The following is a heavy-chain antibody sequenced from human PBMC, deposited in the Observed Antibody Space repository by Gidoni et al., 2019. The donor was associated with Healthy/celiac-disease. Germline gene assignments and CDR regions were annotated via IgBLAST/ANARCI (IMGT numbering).Heavy chain of an antibody. CDR3: AKDIGGYDFWSGPEGAMDV. Sequence: EVQLVESGGGLVQPGRSLRLSCAASGFTFDDYAMHWVRQAPGKGLEWVSGISWNSGSIGYADSVKGRFTISRDNAKNSLYLQMNSLRAEDTALYYCAKDIGGYDFWSGPEGAMDVWGKGTTVTVSS. J-gene: IGHJ6*03. D-gene: IGHD3-3*01. V-gene: IGHV3-9*01. CDR2: ISWNSGSI. CDR1: GFTFDDYA.